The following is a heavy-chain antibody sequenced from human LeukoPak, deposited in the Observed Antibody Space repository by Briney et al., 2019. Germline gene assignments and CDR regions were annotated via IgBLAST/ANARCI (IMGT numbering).Heavy chain of an antibody. CDR1: GGSISSSSYY. D-gene: IGHD6-19*01. Sequence: KPSETLSLTCTVSGGSISSSSYYWGWIRQPPGKGLEWIGSIYYSGSIYYNPSLKSRVTISVDTSKNQFSLKLSSVTAADTAVYYCARVRIAVAGPPSVYNWFDPWGQGTLVTVSS. CDR2: IYYSGSI. CDR3: ARVRIAVAGPPSVYNWFDP. J-gene: IGHJ5*02. V-gene: IGHV4-39*07.